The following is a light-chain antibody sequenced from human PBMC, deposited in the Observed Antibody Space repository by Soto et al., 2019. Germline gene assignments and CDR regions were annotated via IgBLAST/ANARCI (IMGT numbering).Light chain of an antibody. CDR1: SSDVGGFNF. V-gene: IGLV2-8*01. CDR2: EVT. CDR3: TSYAGTNTPVV. J-gene: IGLJ2*01. Sequence: QSALTQPPSASGSPGQSVTISCTGTSSDVGGFNFVSWYQHHPGKAPKLMIYEVTKRPSGVPDRFSGSKSGNTASLTVSGLQADDEADYYCTSYAGTNTPVVFGGGTKLTVL.